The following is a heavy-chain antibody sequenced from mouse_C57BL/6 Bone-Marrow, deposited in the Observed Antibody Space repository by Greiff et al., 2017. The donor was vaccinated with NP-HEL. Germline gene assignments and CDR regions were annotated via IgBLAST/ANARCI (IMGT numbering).Heavy chain of an antibody. CDR1: GFTFSSYA. D-gene: IGHD1-1*01. Sequence: EVKLVESGGGLVKPGGSLKLSCAASGFTFSSYAMSWVRQTPEKRLEWVATISDGGSYTYYPDNVKGRFTISRDNARNDRYLQMSHMESGDTAMYYCARESYYYGTYFDYWSQGTALTVSS. V-gene: IGHV5-4*01. CDR2: ISDGGSYT. J-gene: IGHJ2*01. CDR3: ARESYYYGTYFDY.